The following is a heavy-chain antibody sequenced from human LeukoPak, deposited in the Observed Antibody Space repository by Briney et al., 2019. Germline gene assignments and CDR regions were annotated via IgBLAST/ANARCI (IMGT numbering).Heavy chain of an antibody. V-gene: IGHV4-34*01. CDR1: AGSFSGYY. D-gene: IGHD4-17*01. Sequence: PSETLSLTCAVYAGSFSGYYWSWIRQPAGKGLEWIGEINHSGSTNYNPSLKSRVTISVDTSKNQFSLKLSSVTAADTAVYYCARVSFSIRWIDPSGQGTLVTVSS. J-gene: IGHJ5*02. CDR3: ARVSFSIRWIDP. CDR2: INHSGST.